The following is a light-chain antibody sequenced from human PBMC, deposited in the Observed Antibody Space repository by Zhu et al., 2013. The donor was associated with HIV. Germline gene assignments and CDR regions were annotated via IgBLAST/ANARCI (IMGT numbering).Light chain of an antibody. CDR1: QSVSSY. CDR2: DAS. J-gene: IGKJ3*01. Sequence: EIVLTQSPATLSLSPGERATLSCRASQSVSSYLAWYQQKAGQAPRLLIHDASNRATGIPARFSGSGSGTDFTLTISSLEPEDFAVYYCQQRTSWPPFTFGPGTKVHIK. V-gene: IGKV3-11*01. CDR3: QQRTSWPPFT.